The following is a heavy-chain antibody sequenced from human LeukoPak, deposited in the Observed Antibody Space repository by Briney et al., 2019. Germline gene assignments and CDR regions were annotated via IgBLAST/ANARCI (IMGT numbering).Heavy chain of an antibody. CDR1: GFTFSSYG. V-gene: IGHV3-33*01. D-gene: IGHD2-15*01. CDR2: IWYDGSNK. J-gene: IGHJ2*01. Sequence: PAGSLRLSCAASGFTFSSYGMPWVRQAPGKCLEWVADIWYDGSNKYYADSVKSRFTISRDNAKNSLYLQMNSLRAEDTALYHCARDEVGVTRPWYIDLWGRGTLVTVSS. CDR3: ARDEVGVTRPWYIDL.